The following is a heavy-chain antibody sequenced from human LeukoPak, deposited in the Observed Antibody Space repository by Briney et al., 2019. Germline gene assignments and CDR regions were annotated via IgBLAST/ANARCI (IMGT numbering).Heavy chain of an antibody. Sequence: PGGSLRLSCAASGFTFSSYGMHWVRQAPGKGLEWVAFIRYDGSNKYYADSVKGRFTISRDNSKNTLYLQMNSLRAEDPAVYYCANPFGVMVRGVNFDYWGQGTLVTVSS. D-gene: IGHD3-10*01. CDR1: GFTFSSYG. CDR3: ANPFGVMVRGVNFDY. CDR2: IRYDGSNK. J-gene: IGHJ4*02. V-gene: IGHV3-30*02.